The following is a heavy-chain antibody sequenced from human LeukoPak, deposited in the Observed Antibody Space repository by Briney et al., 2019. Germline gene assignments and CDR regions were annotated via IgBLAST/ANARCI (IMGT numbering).Heavy chain of an antibody. Sequence: GGSLRLSCAASGFTFSSYEMNWVRQAPGKGLEWVSYISSSSSYIYYADSVKGRFTISRDNAKNSLYLQMNSLRAEDTAVYYCASRGYSGYDPYFDYWGQGTLVTVSS. D-gene: IGHD5-12*01. CDR3: ASRGYSGYDPYFDY. CDR1: GFTFSSYE. CDR2: ISSSSSYI. J-gene: IGHJ4*02. V-gene: IGHV3-21*05.